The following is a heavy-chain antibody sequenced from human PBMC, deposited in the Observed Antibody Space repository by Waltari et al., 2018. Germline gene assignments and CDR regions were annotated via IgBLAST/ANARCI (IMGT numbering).Heavy chain of an antibody. V-gene: IGHV3-23*03. J-gene: IGHJ6*03. D-gene: IGHD6-19*01. CDR3: AKLGGLYGSGWPDSTNYMDV. CDR1: GFTFRTCS. CDR2: IASAGRT. Sequence: DVQGGESGGDVLQHDVSLGLSSAHSGFTFRTCSFNWVRQVPGKWLEWVSVIASAGRTKHADSVKGRFTISRDDSEKTVFLEMNSLRPEDTAVYYCAKLGGLYGSGWPDSTNYMDVWGKGTTVTVSS.